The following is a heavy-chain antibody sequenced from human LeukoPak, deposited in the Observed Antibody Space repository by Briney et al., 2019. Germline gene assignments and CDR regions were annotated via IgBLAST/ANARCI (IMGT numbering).Heavy chain of an antibody. CDR3: ARGDETLGSNTLAY. CDR1: GLTVITND. J-gene: IGHJ4*02. D-gene: IGHD2-2*01. CDR2: LYSDGNT. Sequence: GGSLRLSCAAPGLTVITNDVTWDRQAPGKGLEWVSVLYSDGNTKYADSVQGRFTISRDKAKNHLYLEMNSVSPEVRALYCFARGDETLGSNTLAYWGQGTLVTVSS. V-gene: IGHV3-53*05.